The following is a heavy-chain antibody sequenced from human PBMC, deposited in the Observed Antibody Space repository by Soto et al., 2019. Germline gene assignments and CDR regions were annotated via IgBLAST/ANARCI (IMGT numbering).Heavy chain of an antibody. V-gene: IGHV1-18*01. CDR1: GGTFSSYA. D-gene: IGHD5-18*01. Sequence: ASVKVSCKASGGTFSSYAISWVRQAPGQGLEWMGWISAYNGNTNYAQKLQGRVTMTTDTSTSTAYMELRSLRSDDTAVYYCARDVRRGYSYGPWGQGTLVTV. J-gene: IGHJ5*02. CDR3: ARDVRRGYSYGP. CDR2: ISAYNGNT.